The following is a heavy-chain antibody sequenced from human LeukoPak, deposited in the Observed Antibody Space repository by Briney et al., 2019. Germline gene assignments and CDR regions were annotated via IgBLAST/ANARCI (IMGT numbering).Heavy chain of an antibody. D-gene: IGHD1-26*01. V-gene: IGHV1-69*13. CDR3: ARDSGSYSGRLAFDP. CDR1: GYTFTGYY. Sequence: GASVKVSCKASGYTFTGYYMHWVRQAPGQGLEWMGGIIPIFGTANYAQKFQGRVTITADESTSTAYMELSSLRSEDTAVYYCARDSGSYSGRLAFDPWGQGTLVTVSS. J-gene: IGHJ5*02. CDR2: IIPIFGTA.